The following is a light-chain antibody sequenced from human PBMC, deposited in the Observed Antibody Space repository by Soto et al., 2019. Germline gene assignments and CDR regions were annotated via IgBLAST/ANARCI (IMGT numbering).Light chain of an antibody. CDR3: QQYDSLPIT. CDR2: DAS. CDR1: EDISIY. Sequence: IQMTQSPPSLSASVGDRVTITCQATEDISIYLNWFHQKPGKAPKLLIYDASKLEIGVPSKFSGSGSVTNFSLSITDLQPEDIGTYFCQQYDSLPITFGPGSTVN. J-gene: IGKJ3*01. V-gene: IGKV1-33*01.